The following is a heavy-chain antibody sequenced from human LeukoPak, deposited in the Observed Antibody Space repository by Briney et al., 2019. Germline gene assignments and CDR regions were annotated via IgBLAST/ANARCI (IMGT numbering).Heavy chain of an antibody. J-gene: IGHJ5*02. CDR3: ARYRYSSSTSCSEWFDP. V-gene: IGHV1-69*13. Sequence: SVKVSCKASGGTFSSYAISWVRQAPGQGLEWMGGIIPIFGTANYAQKFQGRVTITADESTSTAYMELSSLRSEDTAVYYCARYRYSSSTSCSEWFDPWGQGTLVTVSS. CDR1: GGTFSSYA. CDR2: IIPIFGTA. D-gene: IGHD2-2*01.